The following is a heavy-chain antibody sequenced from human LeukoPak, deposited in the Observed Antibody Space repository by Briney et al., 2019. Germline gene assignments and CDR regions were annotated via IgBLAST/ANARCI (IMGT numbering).Heavy chain of an antibody. CDR3: ATKAAPSRANPFDY. CDR1: GFTFSNFW. J-gene: IGHJ4*02. D-gene: IGHD3-10*01. V-gene: IGHV3-7*01. CDR2: INRDGSEK. Sequence: GGSLRLSCAASGFTFSNFWMSWVRQAPGKGLEWVANINRDGSEKNYVGSVKGRFTISRDNAKNSLYLQMDSLRAGDTAVYYCATKAAPSRANPFDYWGQGTLVTVSS.